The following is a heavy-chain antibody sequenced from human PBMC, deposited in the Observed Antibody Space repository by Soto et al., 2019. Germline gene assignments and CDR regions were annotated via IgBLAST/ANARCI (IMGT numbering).Heavy chain of an antibody. CDR2: IDTGSTKI. V-gene: IGHV3-11*01. D-gene: IGHD3-3*01. CDR1: GYTFSDYY. J-gene: IGHJ4*02. Sequence: PGGSLRLSCAASGYTFSDYYLSWIRQAPGKGLEWISYIDTGSTKIYYADSVRGRFTISRDNGKNSLFLEMNNLRVEDTAVYFCASHYDLWTGYLSPVDYWGRETLVTVSS. CDR3: ASHYDLWTGYLSPVDY.